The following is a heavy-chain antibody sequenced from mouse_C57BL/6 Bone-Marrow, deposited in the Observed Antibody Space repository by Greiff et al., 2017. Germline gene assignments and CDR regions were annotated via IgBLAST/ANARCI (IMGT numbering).Heavy chain of an antibody. J-gene: IGHJ1*03. CDR2: INPNNGGT. CDR1: GYTFTDYY. D-gene: IGHD2-1*01. V-gene: IGHV1-26*01. Sequence: EVKLQQSGPELVKPGASVKISCKASGYTFTDYYMNWVKQSHGKSLEWIGDINPNNGGTSYNQKFKGKATFTVDKSSSTAYMELRSLTSEDSAVYYCARVYGNFYYWYFDVWGTGTTVTVSS. CDR3: ARVYGNFYYWYFDV.